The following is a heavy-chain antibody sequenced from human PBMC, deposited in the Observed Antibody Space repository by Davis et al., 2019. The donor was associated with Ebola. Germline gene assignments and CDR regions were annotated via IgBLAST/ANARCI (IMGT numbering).Heavy chain of an antibody. D-gene: IGHD5-18*01. V-gene: IGHV5-10-1*01. CDR3: ARHVDTAMALDY. CDR2: IDPSDSYT. Sequence: GESLKISCKGSGYSFTSYWLSWVRQMPGKGLEWMGRIDPSDSYTNYSPSFQGHVTISADKSISTAYLQWSSLKASDTAMYYCARHVDTAMALDYWGQGTLVTVSS. J-gene: IGHJ4*02. CDR1: GYSFTSYW.